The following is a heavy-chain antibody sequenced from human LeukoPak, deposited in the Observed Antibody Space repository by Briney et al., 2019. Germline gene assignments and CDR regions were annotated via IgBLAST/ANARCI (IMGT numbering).Heavy chain of an antibody. Sequence: GGSLRLSCVASGFTFSSYAMSWVRQAPGKGLEWVAAISGRGGSTYYADSVKGRFTISRDNSKNTLYVQMNSLRAEDTAVYYCTRDDYGETFDYWGQGTLVTVSS. CDR3: TRDDYGETFDY. CDR1: GFTFSSYA. CDR2: ISGRGGST. D-gene: IGHD4/OR15-4a*01. J-gene: IGHJ4*02. V-gene: IGHV3-23*01.